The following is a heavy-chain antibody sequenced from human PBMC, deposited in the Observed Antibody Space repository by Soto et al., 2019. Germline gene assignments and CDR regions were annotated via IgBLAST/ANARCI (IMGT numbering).Heavy chain of an antibody. CDR1: GYTFTSYD. J-gene: IGHJ5*02. D-gene: IGHD6-13*01. CDR2: MNPNSGNT. Sequence: GASVKVSCKASGYTFTSYDINWVRQATGQGLEWMGWMNPNSGNTGYAQKFQGRVTMTRNTSISTAYMELSSLRSEDTAVYYCARVYVPYSSSWYWFDPWGQGTLVTGSS. V-gene: IGHV1-8*01. CDR3: ARVYVPYSSSWYWFDP.